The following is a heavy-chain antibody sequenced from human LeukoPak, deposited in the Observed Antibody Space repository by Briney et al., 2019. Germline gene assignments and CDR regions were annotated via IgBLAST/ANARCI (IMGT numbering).Heavy chain of an antibody. CDR1: GFTLSPYT. J-gene: IGHJ3*02. Sequence: PAGSLRLSCAASGFTLSPYTRNWVRQAPGKGLEWVSSISSSSTYLDYPDSLKGRFTITRDNAKNSLYLQMNRLRAEDTAVYYCARKSYCGGDCYGSDAFDIWGQGTMVTVSS. V-gene: IGHV3-21*01. CDR2: ISSSSTYL. D-gene: IGHD2-21*02. CDR3: ARKSYCGGDCYGSDAFDI.